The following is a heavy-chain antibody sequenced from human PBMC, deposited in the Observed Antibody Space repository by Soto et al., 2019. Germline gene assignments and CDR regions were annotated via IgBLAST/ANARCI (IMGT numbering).Heavy chain of an antibody. Sequence: SETLSLTCTVSGGSINSGDYYWTWIRQPPGKGLEWIGYIYYTGITNYNPSLKGRVTISVDSSKNQFSLMLTSVTAADTAVYYCAIAQSGYTGYDYIDYWGQGTLVTVSS. CDR1: GGSINSGDYY. D-gene: IGHD5-12*01. V-gene: IGHV4-30-4*01. CDR2: IYYTGIT. CDR3: AIAQSGYTGYDYIDY. J-gene: IGHJ4*02.